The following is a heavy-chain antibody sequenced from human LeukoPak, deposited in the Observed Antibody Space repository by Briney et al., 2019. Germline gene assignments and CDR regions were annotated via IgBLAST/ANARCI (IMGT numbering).Heavy chain of an antibody. CDR1: GGSIISSSYY. D-gene: IGHD1-1*01. CDR3: ARRTRSEHWFDP. V-gene: IGHV4-39*01. J-gene: IGHJ5*02. Sequence: SETLSLTCTVSGGSIISSSYYCGWIRQPPGKGLEWIGTIYYSGSTYYNPSLKSRVTISVDTSKNQFSLNLRSVTAADTAVYYCARRTRSEHWFDPRGQGTLVTVSS. CDR2: IYYSGST.